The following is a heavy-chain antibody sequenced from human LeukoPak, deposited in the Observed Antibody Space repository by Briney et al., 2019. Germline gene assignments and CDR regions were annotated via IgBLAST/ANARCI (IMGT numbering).Heavy chain of an antibody. CDR2: FYSGGSA. Sequence: GGSLRLSCAASGFTFSNYGMSWVRQAPGKGLEWVSVFYSGGSAYYADSVKGRFTISRDNSKNTLFLQMNSLRAEDTAIYYCTRSGPPDPYWGQGTMVTVSS. J-gene: IGHJ3*01. CDR3: TRSGPPDPY. V-gene: IGHV3-53*01. CDR1: GFTFSNYG. D-gene: IGHD1-14*01.